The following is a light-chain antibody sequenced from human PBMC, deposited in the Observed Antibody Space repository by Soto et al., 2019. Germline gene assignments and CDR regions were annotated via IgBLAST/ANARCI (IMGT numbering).Light chain of an antibody. V-gene: IGKV3-15*01. J-gene: IGKJ1*01. CDR1: QSINNN. CDR3: QQYNSWPWT. Sequence: EIVMTQSPATLSVSPGERATLSCRASQSINNNLAWYQQKPGQAPRLLIHGASTRATGIPARISGSGSGTEFTLTISSLQSADFAVYYCQQYNSWPWTFGRGTEVEIK. CDR2: GAS.